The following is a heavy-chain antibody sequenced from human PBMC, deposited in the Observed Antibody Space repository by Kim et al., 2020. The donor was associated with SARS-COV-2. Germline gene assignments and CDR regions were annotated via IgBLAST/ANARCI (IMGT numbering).Heavy chain of an antibody. V-gene: IGHV5-51*01. CDR2: LYPGDSDT. D-gene: IGHD2-15*01. CDR1: GYSFSDYW. Sequence: GESLKISCKGSGYSFSDYWIGWVRQMPGQGLEWMGILYPGDSDTRYSPSFQGQVTFSADKSMSTANLQWSSLKTSDTAIYYCAKIGYCGDSTCHGGAFGLWGQRTLVTVSS. CDR3: AKIGYCGDSTCHGGAFGL. J-gene: IGHJ3*01.